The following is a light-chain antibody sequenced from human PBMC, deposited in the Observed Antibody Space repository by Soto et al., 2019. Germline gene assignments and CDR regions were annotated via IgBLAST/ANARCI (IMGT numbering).Light chain of an antibody. CDR3: QKYNSAPWA. Sequence: DIQMTQSPSTLSASVGDRVTITCRASQSITNRLAWYQQKPGKPPSLLIYAASTLQSGVPSRFSGSGSGADFTLTISSLQPEDVATYYCQKYNSAPWAFAQGTKVDIK. J-gene: IGKJ1*01. CDR1: QSITNR. V-gene: IGKV1-27*01. CDR2: AAS.